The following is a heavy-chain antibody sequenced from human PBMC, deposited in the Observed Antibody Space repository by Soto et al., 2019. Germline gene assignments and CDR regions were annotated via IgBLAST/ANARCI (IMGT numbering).Heavy chain of an antibody. CDR3: ARDLVVVPAATSPHYYYYYGMDV. D-gene: IGHD2-2*01. V-gene: IGHV1-2*04. J-gene: IGHJ6*02. CDR2: INPNSGGT. Sequence: ASVKVSCKASGYTFTGYYMHWVRQAPGQGLEWMGWINPNSGGTNYAQKFQGWVTMTRDTSTSTAYMELSRLRSDDTAVYYCARDLVVVPAATSPHYYYYYGMDVWGQGTTVTVSS. CDR1: GYTFTGYY.